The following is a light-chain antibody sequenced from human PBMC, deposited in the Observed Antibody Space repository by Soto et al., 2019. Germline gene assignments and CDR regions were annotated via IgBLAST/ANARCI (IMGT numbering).Light chain of an antibody. Sequence: EIVLTQSPDTLSLSPGERATLSCRASQTVIHNHLAWHQQKPGQTPRLLVYGASSRATGIPDRFSGSGSGRDFTLTISRLETEDFAVYYCQQHGTSPITFGQGTRLEIK. V-gene: IGKV3-20*01. CDR2: GAS. J-gene: IGKJ5*01. CDR3: QQHGTSPIT. CDR1: QTVIHNH.